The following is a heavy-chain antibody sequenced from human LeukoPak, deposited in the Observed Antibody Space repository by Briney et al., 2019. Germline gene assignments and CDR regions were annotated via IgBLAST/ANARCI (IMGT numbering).Heavy chain of an antibody. CDR1: GFTFSSYA. CDR2: ISGSGGST. CDR3: AKRPVAARCFDY. Sequence: GGPLRLSCAASGFTFSSYAMSWVRQAPGKGLEWVSAISGSGGSTYYAASVKGRFTISRDNSKNTLYLQMNSLRAEDTAVYYCAKRPVAARCFDYWGQGTLVTVSS. V-gene: IGHV3-23*01. D-gene: IGHD6-6*01. J-gene: IGHJ4*02.